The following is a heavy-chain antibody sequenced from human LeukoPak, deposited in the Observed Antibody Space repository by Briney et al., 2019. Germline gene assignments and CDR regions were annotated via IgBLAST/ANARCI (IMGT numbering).Heavy chain of an antibody. CDR2: INPNSGGT. D-gene: IGHD3-16*02. Sequence: ASVKVSCKASGYTFTGYYMHWVRQAPGQGLEWMGWINPNSGGTNYAQKFQGWVTMTRDTSISTAYMELSRLRSDDTAVYYCARGRMITFGGVIVYYYGMDVWGQGTTVTVSS. J-gene: IGHJ6*02. CDR1: GYTFTGYY. CDR3: ARGRMITFGGVIVYYYGMDV. V-gene: IGHV1-2*04.